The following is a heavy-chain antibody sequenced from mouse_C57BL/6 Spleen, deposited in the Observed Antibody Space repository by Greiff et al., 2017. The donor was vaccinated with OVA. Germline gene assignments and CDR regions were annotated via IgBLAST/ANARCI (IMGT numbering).Heavy chain of an antibody. D-gene: IGHD1-1*01. Sequence: QVQLQQSGAELVKPGASVKISCKASGYAFSSYWMNWVKQRPGKGLEWIGQIYPGDGDTNYNGKFKGKATLTADKSSSTAYMQLSSLTSEDSAVYFCAILYYYGSSPYYAMDYWGQGTSVTVSS. V-gene: IGHV1-80*01. CDR2: IYPGDGDT. J-gene: IGHJ4*01. CDR3: AILYYYGSSPYYAMDY. CDR1: GYAFSSYW.